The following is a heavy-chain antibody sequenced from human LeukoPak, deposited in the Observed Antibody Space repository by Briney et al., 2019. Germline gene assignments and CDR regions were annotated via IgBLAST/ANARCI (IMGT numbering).Heavy chain of an antibody. Sequence: SETLSLTCTVSGGSISSYYWSWIRRPPGKGLEWIGYIYYTGSANYNPSLESRVTISVDTSKNQFSLKLNSVTAADTAVYFCARSDSGTYRHYFDYWGQGTLVTVSS. D-gene: IGHD1-26*01. V-gene: IGHV4-59*08. CDR2: IYYTGSA. CDR1: GGSISSYY. CDR3: ARSDSGTYRHYFDY. J-gene: IGHJ4*02.